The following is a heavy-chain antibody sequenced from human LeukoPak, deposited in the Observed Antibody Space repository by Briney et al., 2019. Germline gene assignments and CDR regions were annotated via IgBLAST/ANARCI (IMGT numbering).Heavy chain of an antibody. V-gene: IGHV3-7*01. D-gene: IGHD6-19*01. Sequence: GGSLRLSCAVSGFTFSSYWMSWVRQAPGKGLEWVATIKQDGSEKYYVDSVKGRFTISRDNAKSSLYLQMNSLRAEDTAVYYCARDAFSSGPDIDYWGQGTLVTVSS. CDR3: ARDAFSSGPDIDY. CDR2: IKQDGSEK. CDR1: GFTFSSYW. J-gene: IGHJ4*02.